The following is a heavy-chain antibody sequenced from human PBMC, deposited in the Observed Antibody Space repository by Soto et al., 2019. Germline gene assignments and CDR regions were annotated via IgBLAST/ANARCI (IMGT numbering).Heavy chain of an antibody. CDR1: GFPFSSYG. J-gene: IGHJ3*02. V-gene: IGHV3-33*01. CDR2: IWYDGSNK. D-gene: IGHD4-17*01. Sequence: GGSLRLSCAASGFPFSSYGMHWVRQAPGKGLEWVAVIWYDGSNKYYADSVKGRFTISRDNSKNTLYLQMNSLRAEDTAVYYCERRGRHDYGDPGAFDTWCQGKRVTV. CDR3: ERRGRHDYGDPGAFDT.